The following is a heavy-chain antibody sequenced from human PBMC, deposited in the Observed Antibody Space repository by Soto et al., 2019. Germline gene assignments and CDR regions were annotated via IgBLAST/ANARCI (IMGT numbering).Heavy chain of an antibody. V-gene: IGHV4-59*01. CDR2: ISYMGTT. Sequence: SETLSLTCIVSGGSINKYYWSWIRQPPGKGLEYIGYISYMGTTTYNPSLKSRVTISLDTSKNQFSLALSSVTAADTAIYYCARDWGYCSSYTCREHAFDVWGQGTVVTVSS. CDR3: ARDWGYCSSYTCREHAFDV. D-gene: IGHD2-15*01. J-gene: IGHJ3*01. CDR1: GGSINKYY.